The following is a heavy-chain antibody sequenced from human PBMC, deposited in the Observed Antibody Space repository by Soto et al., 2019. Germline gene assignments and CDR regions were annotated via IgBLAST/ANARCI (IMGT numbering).Heavy chain of an antibody. J-gene: IGHJ4*02. V-gene: IGHV4-39*01. CDR1: GGSISSPSYY. D-gene: IGHD3-22*01. Sequence: QLQLQESGPGLVKPSETLSLTCTVSGGSISSPSYYWGWIRQPPGKGLEWIGSIYYSGSTYYNPSLNSRVTISVDTAKNQFSLELSSGTAADTAVYYCGRHGEYSSGYYYLPDFDYWGQGTLVTVSS. CDR3: GRHGEYSSGYYYLPDFDY. CDR2: IYYSGST.